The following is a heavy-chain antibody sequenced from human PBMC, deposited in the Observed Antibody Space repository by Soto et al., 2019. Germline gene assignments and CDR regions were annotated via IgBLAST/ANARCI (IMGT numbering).Heavy chain of an antibody. CDR2: ISGSGGST. J-gene: IGHJ5*02. V-gene: IGHV3-23*01. Sequence: GGSLRLSCAASGFTFSSYAMSWVRQAPGKGLEWVSAISGSGGSTYYADSVKGRFTISIDNSKNTLYLQMNSLRAEDTAVYYCAKDALIYYYDSSGYLVNWFDPWGQGTLVTVSS. CDR3: AKDALIYYYDSSGYLVNWFDP. CDR1: GFTFSSYA. D-gene: IGHD3-22*01.